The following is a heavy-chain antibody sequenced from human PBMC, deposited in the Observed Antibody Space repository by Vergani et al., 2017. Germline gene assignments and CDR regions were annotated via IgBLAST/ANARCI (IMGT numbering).Heavy chain of an antibody. CDR3: VKDIAASGNYWYFDL. CDR2: INWNSDSI. Sequence: EVQLVESGGGLVQPGRSLRLSCAASGFTFDDYAMHWVRQAPGKGLEWVSGINWNSDSIPYADSVKGRFTISRDNAKNSLYLQMNSLRAEDTALYYCVKDIAASGNYWYFDLWGRGTLVTVSS. D-gene: IGHD6-13*01. J-gene: IGHJ2*01. CDR1: GFTFDDYA. V-gene: IGHV3-9*01.